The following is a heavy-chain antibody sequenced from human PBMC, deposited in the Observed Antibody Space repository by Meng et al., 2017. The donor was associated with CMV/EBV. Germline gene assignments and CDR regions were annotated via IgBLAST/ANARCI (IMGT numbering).Heavy chain of an antibody. V-gene: IGHV3-30-3*01. CDR2: ISYDGSNK. J-gene: IGHJ4*02. D-gene: IGHD2-2*01. Sequence: GESLKISCAASGFTFSSYAMHWVRQVPGKGLEWVAVISYDGSNKYYADSVKGRFTISRDNSKNTQYLQMNSLRAEDTAVYYCASPVVPAAQRNKGVATMGVDYWGQGTLVTVSS. CDR1: GFTFSSYA. CDR3: ASPVVPAAQRNKGVATMGVDY.